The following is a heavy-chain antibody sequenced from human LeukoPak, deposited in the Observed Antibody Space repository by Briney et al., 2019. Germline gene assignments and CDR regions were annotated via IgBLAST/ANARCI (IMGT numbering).Heavy chain of an antibody. CDR1: GYTFTGYY. D-gene: IGHD5-18*01. CDR3: ARGTGEGYTYGRYYFDY. J-gene: IGHJ4*02. V-gene: IGHV1-2*02. CDR2: INPNSGGT. Sequence: ASVKVSCKASGYTFTGYYMHWLRQAPGQGLEWMGWINPNSGGTNYAQKFQGRVTMTRDTSISTAYMELSRLRSDDTAVYYCARGTGEGYTYGRYYFDYWGQGTLVTVPS.